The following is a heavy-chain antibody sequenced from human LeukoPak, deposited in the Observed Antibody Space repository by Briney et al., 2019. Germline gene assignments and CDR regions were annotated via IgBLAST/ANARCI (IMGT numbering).Heavy chain of an antibody. CDR2: VNSEGSTT. D-gene: IGHD3-22*01. J-gene: IGHJ1*01. CDR1: GFTFSSYW. CDR3: ARGFTMIVL. V-gene: IGHV3-74*01. Sequence: EAGGSLRLSCAASGFTFSSYWMHWVRQTPGKGLMWVSRVNSEGSTTDYADSVKGRFTISRDNAKNTLYLQMNSLRAEDTAVYYCARGFTMIVLWGQGTLVSVSS.